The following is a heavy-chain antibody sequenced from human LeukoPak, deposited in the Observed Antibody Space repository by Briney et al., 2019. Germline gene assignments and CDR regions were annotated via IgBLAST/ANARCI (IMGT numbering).Heavy chain of an antibody. CDR1: GFTFDDYA. CDR3: AKDIYPMVRGVTYDY. CDR2: ISWNSGSI. Sequence: GGSLRLSCAASGFTFDDYAMHWVRQAPGKGLEGVSGISWNSGSIGYADSVKGRFTISRDNAKNSLYLQMNSLRAEDTALYYCAKDIYPMVRGVTYDYWGQGTLVTVSS. V-gene: IGHV3-9*01. J-gene: IGHJ4*02. D-gene: IGHD3-10*01.